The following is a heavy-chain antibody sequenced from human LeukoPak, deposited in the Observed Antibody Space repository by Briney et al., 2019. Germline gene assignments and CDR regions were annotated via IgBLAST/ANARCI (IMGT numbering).Heavy chain of an antibody. J-gene: IGHJ3*02. Sequence: SVKVSCKASGYTFTSYDINWVRQATGQGLEWMGRIIPILGIANYAQKFQGRVTITADKSTSTAYMELSSLRSEDTAVYYCARGRYYDSSGDNAFDIWGQGTMVTVSS. CDR2: IIPILGIA. CDR1: GYTFTSYD. V-gene: IGHV1-69*04. D-gene: IGHD3-22*01. CDR3: ARGRYYDSSGDNAFDI.